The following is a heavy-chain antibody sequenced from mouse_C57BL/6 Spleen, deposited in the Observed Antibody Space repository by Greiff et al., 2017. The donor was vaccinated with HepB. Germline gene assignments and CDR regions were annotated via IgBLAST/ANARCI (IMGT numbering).Heavy chain of an antibody. CDR3: ARKLGRGDY. Sequence: EVKLMESGPVLVKPGASVKMSCKASGYTFTDYYMNWVKQSHGKSLEWIGVINPYNGGTSYNQKFKGKATLTVDKSSSTAYMELNSLTSEDSAVYYCARKLGRGDYWGQGTTLTVSS. V-gene: IGHV1-19*01. CDR1: GYTFTDYY. CDR2: INPYNGGT. J-gene: IGHJ2*01. D-gene: IGHD4-1*01.